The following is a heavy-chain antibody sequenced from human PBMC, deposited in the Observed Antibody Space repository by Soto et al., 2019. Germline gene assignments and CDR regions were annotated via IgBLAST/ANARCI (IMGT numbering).Heavy chain of an antibody. D-gene: IGHD6-19*01. CDR1: GFTFSSYG. J-gene: IGHJ5*02. CDR2: ISYDGSNK. CDR3: AKDHRRIVVAAPLGP. Sequence: QVQLVESGGGVVQPGRSLRLSCAASGFTFSSYGMHWVRQAPGKGLAWVAVISYDGSNKYYADSVKGRFTISRDNSKNTLYLQMNSLRAEDTAVYYCAKDHRRIVVAAPLGPWGQGTLVTVSS. V-gene: IGHV3-30*18.